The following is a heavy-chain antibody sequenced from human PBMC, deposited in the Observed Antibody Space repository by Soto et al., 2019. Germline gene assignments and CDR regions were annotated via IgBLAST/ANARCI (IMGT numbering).Heavy chain of an antibody. V-gene: IGHV4-4*07. CDR2: IYGGGST. J-gene: IGHJ5*02. CDR1: GGFVRTYY. D-gene: IGHD3-22*01. CDR3: ARLRGHYYDSVAYDPQWLDL. Sequence: QERLQESGPGLVKPSETLSLTCSVSGGFVRTYYWSWLRHPAGKGLEWIGRIYGGGSTKFNPSLKSPGTMSVDTAKDVLLLELTSVTAADTATYYCARLRGHYYDSVAYDPQWLDLWGQGTLVTVSS.